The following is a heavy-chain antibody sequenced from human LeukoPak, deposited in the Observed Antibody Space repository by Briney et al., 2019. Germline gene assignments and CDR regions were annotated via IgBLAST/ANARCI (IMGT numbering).Heavy chain of an antibody. Sequence: EASVKVSCKASGYTFTDYYIHWVRQAPGQGLEWMGWINPNSGGTNFAQKFQGRVAMTRDTSISTAYMELGSLRSDDTAVYYCARARWQLVPYFDSWGQGTLVTVSS. CDR3: ARARWQLVPYFDS. CDR1: GYTFTDYY. CDR2: INPNSGGT. D-gene: IGHD6-6*01. V-gene: IGHV1-2*02. J-gene: IGHJ4*02.